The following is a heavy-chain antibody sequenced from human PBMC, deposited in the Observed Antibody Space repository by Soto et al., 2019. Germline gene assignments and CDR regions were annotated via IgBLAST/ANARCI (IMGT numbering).Heavy chain of an antibody. CDR3: AKDGPYYDSSGYDAFDI. Sequence: GGSLRLSCAASGFTFSSYAMSWVRQAPGKGLEWVSAISGSGGSTYYADSAKGRFTISRDNSKNTLYLQMNSLRAEDTAVYYCAKDGPYYDSSGYDAFDIWGQGTMVTVSS. V-gene: IGHV3-23*01. CDR2: ISGSGGST. D-gene: IGHD3-22*01. CDR1: GFTFSSYA. J-gene: IGHJ3*02.